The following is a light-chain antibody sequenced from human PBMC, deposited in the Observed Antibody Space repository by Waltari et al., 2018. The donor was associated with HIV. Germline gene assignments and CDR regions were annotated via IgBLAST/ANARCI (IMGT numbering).Light chain of an antibody. CDR2: EVT. Sequence: QSVLTQPASLSGSPGQSITISCAGSSSDIGAFNYVSWYRHHPGEAPKLMIYEVTKRPSGVSNRFSASKSGNTASLTISWLQAEDEADYYCCSYAGSGRGVFGGGTKLTVL. CDR3: CSYAGSGRGV. CDR1: SSDIGAFNY. V-gene: IGLV2-23*02. J-gene: IGLJ3*02.